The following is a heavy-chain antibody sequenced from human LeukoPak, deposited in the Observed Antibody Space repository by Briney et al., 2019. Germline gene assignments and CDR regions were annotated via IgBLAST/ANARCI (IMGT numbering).Heavy chain of an antibody. CDR3: AKGRAGMVRGVCDY. V-gene: IGHV3-66*02. D-gene: IGHD3-10*01. J-gene: IGHJ4*02. CDR2: ISDGGNT. CDR1: GFSVSNNY. Sequence: PGGSLRLSCAASGFSVSNNYVSWVRQAPGKGLEWDSAISDGGNTYYADSVKGRFTISRDNSKNTLYLQMSSLRVDDTAVYYCAKGRAGMVRGVCDYWGQGTLVTVSS.